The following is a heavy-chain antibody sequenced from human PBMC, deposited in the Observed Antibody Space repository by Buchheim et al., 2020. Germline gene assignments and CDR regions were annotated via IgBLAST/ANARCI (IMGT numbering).Heavy chain of an antibody. J-gene: IGHJ6*02. CDR2: IWSDGSNK. CDR3: ARDRCSSTSCYFPDYGMDV. Sequence: QVQLVESGGGVVQPGRSLRLSCAASGFTFSSYGMHWVRQAPGKGLEWVAVIWSDGSNKYYADSVKGRFTISRDTSKNTLFLQMNSLRAEDTAVYYCARDRCSSTSCYFPDYGMDVWGQGTT. V-gene: IGHV3-33*01. CDR1: GFTFSSYG. D-gene: IGHD2-2*01.